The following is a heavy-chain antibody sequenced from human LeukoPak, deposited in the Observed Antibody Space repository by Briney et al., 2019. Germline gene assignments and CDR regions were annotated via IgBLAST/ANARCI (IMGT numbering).Heavy chain of an antibody. CDR3: ARLTVGALDC. Sequence: PSETLSLTCAVYDGSLSCHHWSWIRQTPGKGLEWIGEINHSGSTNYNPSLKSRVTISGDTSKNQFSLKVTSVTAADTAVYYCARLTVGALDCWGQGTLVTVSS. CDR1: DGSLSCHH. CDR2: INHSGST. V-gene: IGHV4-34*01. J-gene: IGHJ4*02. D-gene: IGHD1-26*01.